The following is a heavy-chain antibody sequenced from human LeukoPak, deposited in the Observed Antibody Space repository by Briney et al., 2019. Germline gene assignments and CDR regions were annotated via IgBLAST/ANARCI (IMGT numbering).Heavy chain of an antibody. CDR3: ARAPSNAHFDY. J-gene: IGHJ4*02. D-gene: IGHD3-3*02. CDR1: GFTFSSYG. Sequence: GGSLRLSCAASGFTFSSYGMSWVRQAPGKGLEWVSLIYSGGSTYYADSVKGRFTISRDNSNNTVYLQMNSLRAEDTAVYYCARAPSNAHFDYWGQGTLVTVSS. V-gene: IGHV3-66*01. CDR2: IYSGGST.